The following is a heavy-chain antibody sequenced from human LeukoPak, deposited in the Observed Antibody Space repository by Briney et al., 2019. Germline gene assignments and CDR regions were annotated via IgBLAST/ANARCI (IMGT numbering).Heavy chain of an antibody. J-gene: IGHJ4*02. D-gene: IGHD3-10*01. CDR3: AAYRGGGGGVGY. V-gene: IGHV4-61*08. CDR1: GASTTGGYY. Sequence: PSETLALTCAVSGASTTGGYYWTWIRQPPGKGLEWIGYLGNPNYNPSLKSRVTISGDRSKNQFSLKLNSVTPAGTAVYFCAAYRGGGGGVGYWGQGTLVTVSS. CDR2: LGNP.